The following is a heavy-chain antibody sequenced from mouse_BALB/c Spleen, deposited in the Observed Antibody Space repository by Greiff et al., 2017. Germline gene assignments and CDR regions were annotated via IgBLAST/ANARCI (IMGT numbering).Heavy chain of an antibody. CDR2: ISSGGSYT. Sequence: EVKLVESGGDLVKPGGSLKLSCAASGFTFSSYGMSWVRQTPDKRLEWVATISSGGSYTYYPDSVKGRFTISRDNAKNTLYLQMSSLKSEDTDMYYCARRTDDYDDYAMDYWGQGTSVTVSS. V-gene: IGHV5-6*02. CDR1: GFTFSSYG. J-gene: IGHJ4*01. D-gene: IGHD2-4*01. CDR3: ARRTDDYDDYAMDY.